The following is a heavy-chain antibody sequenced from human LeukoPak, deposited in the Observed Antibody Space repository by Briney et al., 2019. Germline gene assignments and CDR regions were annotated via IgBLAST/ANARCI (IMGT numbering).Heavy chain of an antibody. CDR2: IYHSGST. J-gene: IGHJ4*02. D-gene: IGHD2-2*01. V-gene: IGHV4-4*02. CDR1: GGSISSSNW. CDR3: AREVASYYFDY. Sequence: SETLSLTCTVSGGSISSSNWWGWVRQPPGKGLEWIGKIYHSGSTNYNPSLKSRVTISVDKSKNQFSLKLSSVTAADTAVYYCAREVASYYFDYWGQGTLVTVSS.